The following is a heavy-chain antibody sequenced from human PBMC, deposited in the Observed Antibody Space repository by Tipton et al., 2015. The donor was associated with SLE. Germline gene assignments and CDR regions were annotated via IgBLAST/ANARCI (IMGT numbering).Heavy chain of an antibody. D-gene: IGHD3-10*01. CDR1: GFTFSTYA. CDR3: ASSLLLWFGPDGLGVEGLSLGY. CDR2: ISYDGSNK. J-gene: IGHJ4*02. Sequence: RSLRLSCAASGFTFSTYAMHWVRQAPGRGLEWVAVISYDGSNKYFADSVKGRFTISRDNSKNTLYLQMNSLRAEDTAVYYCASSLLLWFGPDGLGVEGLSLGYWGQGTLVTVSS. V-gene: IGHV3-30*04.